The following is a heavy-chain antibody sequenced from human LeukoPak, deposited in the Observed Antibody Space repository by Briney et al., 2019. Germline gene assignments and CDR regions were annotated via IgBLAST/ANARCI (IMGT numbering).Heavy chain of an antibody. CDR2: INHSGST. D-gene: IGHD6-13*01. J-gene: IGHJ4*02. Sequence: SETLSLTCAVYGGSFSGYYWSWLRQPPGKGLEWIGEINHSGSTNYNPSLKSRVTISVDTSKNQFSLKLSSVTAADTAVYYCARGRVIPGAAAGNFDYWGQGTLVTVSS. V-gene: IGHV4-34*01. CDR1: GGSFSGYY. CDR3: ARGRVIPGAAAGNFDY.